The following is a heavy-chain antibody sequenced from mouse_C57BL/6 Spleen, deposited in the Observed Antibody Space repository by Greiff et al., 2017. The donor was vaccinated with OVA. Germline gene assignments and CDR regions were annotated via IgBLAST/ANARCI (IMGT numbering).Heavy chain of an antibody. CDR3: ARVISHAMDY. CDR2: IDPSDSYT. CDR1: GYTFTSYW. J-gene: IGHJ4*01. V-gene: IGHV1-50*01. Sequence: QVQLQQPGAELVKPGASVKLSCKASGYTFTSYWMQWVKQRPGQGLEWIGEIDPSDSYTNYNQKFKGKATLTVDTSSSTAYMQLSSLTSEDSAVYYCARVISHAMDYWGQGTSVTVSS.